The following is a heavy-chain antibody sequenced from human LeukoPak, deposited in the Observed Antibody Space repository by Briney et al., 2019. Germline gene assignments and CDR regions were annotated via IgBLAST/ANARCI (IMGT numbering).Heavy chain of an antibody. Sequence: SETLSLTCTVSGGSISSYYWSWIRQPPGKGLEWIAYINYSGSTNYNPSLRSRVTISLDTSQNQFSLKLSSVTAVDTAVYYCARGAGWYSDWGQGTLVTVSS. J-gene: IGHJ4*02. CDR1: GGSISSYY. D-gene: IGHD6-19*01. V-gene: IGHV4-59*01. CDR3: ARGAGWYSD. CDR2: INYSGST.